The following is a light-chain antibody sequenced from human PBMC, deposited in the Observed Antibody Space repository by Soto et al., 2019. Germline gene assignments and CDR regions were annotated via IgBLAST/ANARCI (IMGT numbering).Light chain of an antibody. CDR3: CSYAGSSYV. Sequence: QSVLTQPASGSGSPGQSITSSCTGTSSDVGSYNLVSWYQQHPGKAPKLMIYEVSKRPSGVSNRFSGSKSGNTASLTISGLQAEDEADYYCCSYAGSSYVFGTGTKVTVL. CDR2: EVS. V-gene: IGLV2-23*02. J-gene: IGLJ1*01. CDR1: SSDVGSYNL.